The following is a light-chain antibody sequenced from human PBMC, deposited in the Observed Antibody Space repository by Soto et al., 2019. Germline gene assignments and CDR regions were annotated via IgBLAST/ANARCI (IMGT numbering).Light chain of an antibody. V-gene: IGKV3-20*01. Sequence: EFVLTQSPGTLSFSPGERATLSCRASQTVRNNYLAWYQQKPGQAPRLLIYDASCRATGIPDRFSGSGSGTDFTLTISRLEPEDFAVYYCQQYGSSPLTFGQGTKVDIK. CDR1: QTVRNNY. J-gene: IGKJ1*01. CDR3: QQYGSSPLT. CDR2: DAS.